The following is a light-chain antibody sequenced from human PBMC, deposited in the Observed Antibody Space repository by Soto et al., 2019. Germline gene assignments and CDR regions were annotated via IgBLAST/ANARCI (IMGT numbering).Light chain of an antibody. CDR3: QQYYSYPST. J-gene: IGKJ2*01. CDR1: QGISSY. V-gene: IGKV1-8*01. Sequence: AIRMTQSPSSFSASTGDRVTITCRASQGISSYLAWYQQKPGKAPKLLIYAASTLQSGVPSRFSGSGSGTDFTLTSICLQSEDFATYYCQQYYSYPSTFGQGTKLEIK. CDR2: AAS.